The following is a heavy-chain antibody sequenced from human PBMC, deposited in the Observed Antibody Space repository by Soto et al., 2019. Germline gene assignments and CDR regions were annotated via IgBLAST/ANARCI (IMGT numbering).Heavy chain of an antibody. V-gene: IGHV1-2*04. D-gene: IGHD2-8*01. CDR3: ARGDSTDCSNGVCSFFYNHDMDV. J-gene: IGHJ6*02. CDR2: MNPKSGGT. Sequence: ASVKVSFKASGYTFSAYYTHWVRQSPGQGLEWMGWMNPKSGGTSTAQKFQGWVTMTTDTSISTASMELTRLTSDDTAIYYCARGDSTDCSNGVCSFFYNHDMDVWGQGTTVTVSS. CDR1: GYTFSAYY.